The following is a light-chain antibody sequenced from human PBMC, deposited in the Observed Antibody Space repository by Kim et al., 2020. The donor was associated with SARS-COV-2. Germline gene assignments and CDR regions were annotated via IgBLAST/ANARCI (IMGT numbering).Light chain of an antibody. CDR3: QQYNNWPLGT. Sequence: EIVMTQSQATLSVSPGERATLSCRASQSVSDNYLAWYQQKPGQAPRLLIYGASNRATGIPDRFSGSGSGTDFTLTISRLEPEDFAVYYCQQYNNWPLGTFGQRTKVDIK. CDR2: GAS. CDR1: QSVSDNY. V-gene: IGKV3D-15*01. J-gene: IGKJ1*01.